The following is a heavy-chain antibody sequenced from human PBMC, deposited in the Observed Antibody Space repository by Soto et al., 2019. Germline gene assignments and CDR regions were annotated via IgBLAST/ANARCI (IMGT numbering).Heavy chain of an antibody. CDR1: GYTFSDHY. CDR3: TRNAFYYNSSGYHDGFDI. V-gene: IGHV1-2*02. CDR2: ISPKSGGT. Sequence: ASVKVSCKASGYTFSDHYVHWVRQAPGQGLEWMGWISPKSGGTNYAQKFQGRVTMTRDTSIFTAYMELSRLRSDDTAVYYCTRNAFYYNSSGYHDGFDIWGQGTLVTVSS. J-gene: IGHJ3*02. D-gene: IGHD3-22*01.